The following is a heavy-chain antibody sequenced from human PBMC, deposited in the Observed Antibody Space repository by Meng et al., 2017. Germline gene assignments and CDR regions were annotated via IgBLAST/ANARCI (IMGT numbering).Heavy chain of an antibody. CDR3: ARVGLDGLYYFDY. Sequence: QVQLGQSVAEVKKPGASVKGSCKASGYTFTGYYMHWVRQAPGQGLEWMGRINPNSGGTNYAQKFQGRVTMTRDTSISTAYMELSRLRSEDTAVYYCARVGLDGLYYFDYWGQGTLVTVSS. D-gene: IGHD3/OR15-3a*01. J-gene: IGHJ4*02. V-gene: IGHV1-2*06. CDR1: GYTFTGYY. CDR2: INPNSGGT.